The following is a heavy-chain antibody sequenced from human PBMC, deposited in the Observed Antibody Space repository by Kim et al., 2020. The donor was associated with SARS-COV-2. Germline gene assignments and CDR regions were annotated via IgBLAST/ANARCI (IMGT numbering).Heavy chain of an antibody. V-gene: IGHV5-51*01. CDR1: GYSFTSYW. J-gene: IGHJ6*02. CDR3: AVNDFWSGLSYYYGMDV. D-gene: IGHD3-3*01. Sequence: GESLKISCKGSGYSFTSYWIGWVRQMPGKGLEWMGIIYPGDSDTRYSPSFQGQVTISADKSISTAYLPWSSLKASDTAMYYCAVNDFWSGLSYYYGMDVWGQRTTVTVSS. CDR2: IYPGDSDT.